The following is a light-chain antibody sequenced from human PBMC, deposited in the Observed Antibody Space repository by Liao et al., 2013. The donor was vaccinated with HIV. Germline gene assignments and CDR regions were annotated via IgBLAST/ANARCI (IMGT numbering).Light chain of an antibody. Sequence: SYVLTQPPSVSLAPGKTARITCGGDNIGSKSVHWYQQKPGQAPVLVIYYDRARPSEIPERFSGSNSANTATLTISRVEAGDEADYYCQVWGTTTDHWVFGGGTKLTVL. V-gene: IGLV3-21*04. CDR1: NIGSKS. J-gene: IGLJ3*02. CDR2: YDR. CDR3: QVWGTTTDHWV.